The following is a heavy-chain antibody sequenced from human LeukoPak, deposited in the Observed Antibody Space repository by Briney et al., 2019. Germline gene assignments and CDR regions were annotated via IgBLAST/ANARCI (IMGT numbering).Heavy chain of an antibody. CDR1: GGSISSYY. Sequence: SETLSLTCTVSGGSISSYYWSWIRQPPGKGLEWIGYIYYSGSTNYNPSLKSRVTISVDTSKNQFTLKLSSVTAADTAVYYCARDTQIDGVDYWGQGTLVTVSS. D-gene: IGHD2-21*01. J-gene: IGHJ4*02. CDR3: ARDTQIDGVDY. V-gene: IGHV4-59*12. CDR2: IYYSGST.